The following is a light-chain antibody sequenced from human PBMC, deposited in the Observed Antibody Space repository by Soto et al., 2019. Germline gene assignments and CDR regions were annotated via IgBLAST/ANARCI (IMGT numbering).Light chain of an antibody. CDR2: GAS. CDR3: QQYNNWPRT. Sequence: ELVMTQSPSTLSVSTGERATLSCRASQSVGSNFAWYQQKPGQAPRLLIYGASTRATDIPGRFSGSGSGTEFTLTISSLQSEDFAVYYCQQYNNWPRTFGQGTKVDIK. V-gene: IGKV3-15*01. CDR1: QSVGSN. J-gene: IGKJ1*01.